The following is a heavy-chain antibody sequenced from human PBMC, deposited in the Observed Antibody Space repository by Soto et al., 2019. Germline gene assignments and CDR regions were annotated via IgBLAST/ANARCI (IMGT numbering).Heavy chain of an antibody. J-gene: IGHJ4*02. CDR2: IDPRSGST. D-gene: IGHD2-15*01. CDR1: GYTIPTYY. Sequence: GASVKASRKSTGYTIPTYYMQCVRQAPGQGPEWLAMIDPRSGSTNYAQNIQDRVTVTRDTSTNTVYLELSSLRSEDTALYYCARELPHTNYFDYWGQGTPVTVSS. V-gene: IGHV1-46*01. CDR3: ARELPHTNYFDY.